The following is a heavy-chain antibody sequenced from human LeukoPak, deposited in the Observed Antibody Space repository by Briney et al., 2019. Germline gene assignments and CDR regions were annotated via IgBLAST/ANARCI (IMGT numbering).Heavy chain of an antibody. D-gene: IGHD1-26*01. CDR3: AKDGTSIVGATAERGP. CDR1: GFTFSSYA. Sequence: GGSLRLSCAASGFTFSSYAMSWVRQAPGKGLEWVSAISGSGGSTYYADSVKGRFTISRDNSKNTLYLQMNSLRAEDTAVYYCAKDGTSIVGATAERGPWGQGTLVTVSS. V-gene: IGHV3-23*01. J-gene: IGHJ5*02. CDR2: ISGSGGST.